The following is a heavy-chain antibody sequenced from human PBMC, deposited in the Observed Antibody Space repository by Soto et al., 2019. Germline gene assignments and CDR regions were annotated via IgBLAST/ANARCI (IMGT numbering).Heavy chain of an antibody. V-gene: IGHV6-1*01. Sequence: PSQTLSLTCAISGDSVSSNSAAWNWIRQSPSRGLEWLGRTYYRSKWYNDYAVSVKSRITINPDTSKNQFSLQLNSVTPEDTAVYYCAREPYYDFWSGYYSFDYWGQGTLVTVSS. CDR1: GDSVSSNSAA. D-gene: IGHD3-3*01. CDR3: AREPYYDFWSGYYSFDY. J-gene: IGHJ4*02. CDR2: TYYRSKWYN.